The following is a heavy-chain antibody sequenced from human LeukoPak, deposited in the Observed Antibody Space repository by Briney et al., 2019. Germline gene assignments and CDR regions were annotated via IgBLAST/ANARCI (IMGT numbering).Heavy chain of an antibody. J-gene: IGHJ4*02. D-gene: IGHD2-15*01. CDR3: TKESATGSRYSFDY. CDR1: GFTFSSHG. Sequence: GGSLRLSCAASGFTFSSHGIHWVRQAPGKGLEWVAVVSSDGGTTYYADSVKGRFTISGDNSKNTLYLQMNSLRGEDTAIYYCTKESATGSRYSFDYWGQGTLVTVSS. V-gene: IGHV3-30*18. CDR2: VSSDGGTT.